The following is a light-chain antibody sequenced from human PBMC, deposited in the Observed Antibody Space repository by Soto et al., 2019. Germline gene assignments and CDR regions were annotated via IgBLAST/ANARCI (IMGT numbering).Light chain of an antibody. CDR2: EGT. CDR3: CSYAGSRTFV. J-gene: IGLJ3*02. V-gene: IGLV2-23*01. CDR1: SSDVGAYNL. Sequence: QSVLTHPASVSGSPGQSITVSCTGTSSDVGAYNLVSWYQQHPGKAPRLIIYEGTKRPSGISHRFSGSKSDNTASLTISGLRAEDEAHYHCCSYAGSRTFVFGGVTKLTVL.